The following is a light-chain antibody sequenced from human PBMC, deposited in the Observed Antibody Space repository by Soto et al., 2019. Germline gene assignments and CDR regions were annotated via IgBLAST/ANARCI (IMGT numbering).Light chain of an antibody. J-gene: IGKJ1*01. CDR3: QQYNNWPT. CDR1: QIVYGRQ. CDR2: GAS. V-gene: IGKV3-15*01. Sequence: EIVLTQSPGTLSLSPGERAALSCSASQIVYGRQLAWYQHKPGQAPRLLIYGASTRATGIPARFSGSGSGTEFTLTISSLQSEDFAVYYCQQYNNWPTFGQGTKVDI.